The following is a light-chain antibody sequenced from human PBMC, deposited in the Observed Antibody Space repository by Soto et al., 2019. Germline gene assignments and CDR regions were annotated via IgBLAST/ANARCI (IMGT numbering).Light chain of an antibody. V-gene: IGKV3-20*01. J-gene: IGKJ1*01. CDR2: AAS. Sequence: EIVLTQSPGTLSLSPGERATLSCRVSQRISSTFVAWYQQKPGQAPRLLIYAASSRATGIPDRVSGSGSGTDYTLTISRLEPEDFALYYCQQYTSSPRAFGQGTKVEIK. CDR3: QQYTSSPRA. CDR1: QRISSTF.